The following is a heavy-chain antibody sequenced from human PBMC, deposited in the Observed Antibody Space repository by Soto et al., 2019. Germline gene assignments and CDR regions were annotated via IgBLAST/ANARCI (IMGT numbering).Heavy chain of an antibody. V-gene: IGHV1-18*04. J-gene: IGHJ4*02. CDR2: ISAYNGNT. D-gene: IGHD3-22*01. CDR1: GYTFTSYG. Sequence: ASVKVSCKASGYTFTSYGISWVRQAPGQRLEGMGWISAYNGNTNYAQKLQGRVTMTTDTSTSTAYMELRTLRYDDTAVYYCESDTQYYYDSSGYYYWGQGTLVTVSS. CDR3: ESDTQYYYDSSGYYY.